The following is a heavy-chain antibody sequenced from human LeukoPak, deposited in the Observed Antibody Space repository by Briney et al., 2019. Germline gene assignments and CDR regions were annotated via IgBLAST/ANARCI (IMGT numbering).Heavy chain of an antibody. Sequence: ASVKVSCKASGGTFSSYAISWVRQAPGQGLEWMGGIIPIFGTANYAQKFQGRVTITTDESTSTAYMELSSLRSEDTAVYYCARDAGHSGYDLLDYWGQGTLVTVSS. D-gene: IGHD5-12*01. V-gene: IGHV1-69*05. CDR2: IIPIFGTA. CDR3: ARDAGHSGYDLLDY. CDR1: GGTFSSYA. J-gene: IGHJ4*02.